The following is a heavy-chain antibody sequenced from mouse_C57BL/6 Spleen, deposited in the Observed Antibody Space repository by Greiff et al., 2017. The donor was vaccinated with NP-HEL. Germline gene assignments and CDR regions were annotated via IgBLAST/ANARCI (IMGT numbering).Heavy chain of an antibody. CDR2: ISDGGSYT. CDR1: GFTFSSYA. Sequence: EVHLVESGGGLVKPGGSLKLSCAASGFTFSSYAMSWVRQTPEKRLEWVATISDGGSYTYYPDNVKGRFPISRDNAKNNLYLQMSHLKSEDTAMYYCAREEGNLAMDYWGQGTSVTVSS. V-gene: IGHV5-4*01. CDR3: AREEGNLAMDY. D-gene: IGHD2-1*01. J-gene: IGHJ4*01.